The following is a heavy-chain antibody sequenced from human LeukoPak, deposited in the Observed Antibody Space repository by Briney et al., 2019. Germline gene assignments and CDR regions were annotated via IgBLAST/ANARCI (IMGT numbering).Heavy chain of an antibody. CDR1: GHIFNTYA. J-gene: IGHJ5*02. D-gene: IGHD2-21*02. V-gene: IGHV1-69*01. CDR3: ARGHIAAVTAQEFAHKWFNP. Sequence: SVKVSCKASGHIFNTYAICWVRQAPGQGLEWMGGIIPMFGTTKYAQNFQGRVTITADESTSTAYMELGSLRSEDTAVYYCARGHIAAVTAQEFAHKWFNPWGQGTQVTVSS. CDR2: IIPMFGTT.